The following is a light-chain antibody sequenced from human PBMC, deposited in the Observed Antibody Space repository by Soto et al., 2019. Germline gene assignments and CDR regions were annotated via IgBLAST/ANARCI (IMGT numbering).Light chain of an antibody. V-gene: IGKV3-11*01. CDR1: QSVSSY. Sequence: ETVMTQSPATLSASPGERATLSCRASQSVSSYLAWYQQKPGQAPRLLIYDASNRATGIPARFSGSGSGTDFTLTISSLEPEDFAVYYCQQRSNWPPSITFGQGTRLEIK. J-gene: IGKJ5*01. CDR3: QQRSNWPPSIT. CDR2: DAS.